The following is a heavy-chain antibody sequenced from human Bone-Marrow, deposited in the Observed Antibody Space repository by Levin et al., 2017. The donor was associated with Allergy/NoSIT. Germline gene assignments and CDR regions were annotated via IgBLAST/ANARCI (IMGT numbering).Heavy chain of an antibody. CDR2: IYSGDTT. V-gene: IGHV3-53*01. CDR1: EFTVSSNF. Sequence: GESLKISCEASEFTVSSNFMNWVRQAPGKGLEWVSVIYSGDTTYYADSVKGRFTISRDNSKNTLYLQMNSLRAEDTAVYYCARAIGMYYGMDVWGQGTTVTVSS. CDR3: ARAIGMYYGMDV. D-gene: IGHD1-14*01. J-gene: IGHJ6*02.